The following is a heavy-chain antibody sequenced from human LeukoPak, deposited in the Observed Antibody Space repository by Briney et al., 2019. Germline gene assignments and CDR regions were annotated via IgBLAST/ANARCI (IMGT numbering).Heavy chain of an antibody. Sequence: GGSPRLSCAGSGFTFSSYAMSWVRQAPGKGLEWVSTISGSGGSTYYADSVKGRFTISRDNSKNTLHLQMNSLRAEDTAVYYCAKSAYYDSSGFYREYYFDYWGQGTLVTVSS. CDR3: AKSAYYDSSGFYREYYFDY. J-gene: IGHJ4*02. V-gene: IGHV3-23*01. D-gene: IGHD3-22*01. CDR2: ISGSGGST. CDR1: GFTFSSYA.